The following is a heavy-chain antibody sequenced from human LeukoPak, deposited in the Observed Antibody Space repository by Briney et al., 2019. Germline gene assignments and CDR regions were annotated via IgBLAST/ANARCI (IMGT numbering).Heavy chain of an antibody. CDR1: GFTFSNAW. Sequence: PGGSLRLSCAASGFTFSNAWMSWVRQAPGKGLEWVGRIKSKTDGGTTDYAAPLKGRFTISRDDSKNTLYLQMNSLKTEDTAVYYCTTRGVGYGTTYYFDYWGQGTLVTVSS. D-gene: IGHD5-18*01. J-gene: IGHJ4*02. CDR2: IKSKTDGGTT. V-gene: IGHV3-15*01. CDR3: TTRGVGYGTTYYFDY.